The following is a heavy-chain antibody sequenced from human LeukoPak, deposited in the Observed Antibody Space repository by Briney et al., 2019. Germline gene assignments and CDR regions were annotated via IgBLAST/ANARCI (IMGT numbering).Heavy chain of an antibody. CDR2: TYQRSKWYN. CDR3: ARSPSPYSSGWYFDY. V-gene: IGHV6-1*01. J-gene: IGHJ4*02. D-gene: IGHD6-19*01. Sequence: SQTLSLTCAISGDSVSINSAAWNWISQSPSRGLEWLGRTYQRSKWYNDYAVSVKSRITINPDISKNQFSLQLNSVTPEDTAVYYCARSPSPYSSGWYFDYWGQGTLVTVSS. CDR1: GDSVSINSAA.